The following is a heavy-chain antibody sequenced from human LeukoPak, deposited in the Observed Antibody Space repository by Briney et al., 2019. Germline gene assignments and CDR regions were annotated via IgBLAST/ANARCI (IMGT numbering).Heavy chain of an antibody. CDR1: GFIFDDYA. V-gene: IGHV3-9*01. Sequence: GGSLRLSCAASGFIFDDYAMHWVRQAPGKGLEWVSGLTWNSGIIGYTDSVKGRFTISRDNAKNSLYLQMNSLRAEDTALYYCVKAPAGIVVVTSGYFDYWGQGTLVTVSS. CDR2: LTWNSGII. CDR3: VKAPAGIVVVTSGYFDY. D-gene: IGHD3-22*01. J-gene: IGHJ4*02.